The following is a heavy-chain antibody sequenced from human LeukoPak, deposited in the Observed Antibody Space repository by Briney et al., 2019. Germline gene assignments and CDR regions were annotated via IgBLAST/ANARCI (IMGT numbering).Heavy chain of an antibody. CDR3: ARVPVAPYYDFWSGYSNYYYMDV. CDR2: INPNSGGT. J-gene: IGHJ6*03. CDR1: GYTFTGYY. Sequence: GASVKVSCKASGYTFTGYYMHWVRQAPGQGPEWMGWINPNSGGTNYAQKFQGRVTMTRDTSISTAYMELSRLRSDDTAVYYCARVPVAPYYDFWSGYSNYYYMDVWGKGTTVTVSS. V-gene: IGHV1-2*02. D-gene: IGHD3-3*01.